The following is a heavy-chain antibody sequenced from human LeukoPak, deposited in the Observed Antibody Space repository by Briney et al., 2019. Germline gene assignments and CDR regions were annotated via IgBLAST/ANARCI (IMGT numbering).Heavy chain of an antibody. D-gene: IGHD4-23*01. CDR3: ARTRENGGTHDPLDY. J-gene: IGHJ4*02. CDR1: GYSFTSYW. CDR2: IYPGDSVT. V-gene: IGHV5-51*01. Sequence: GESLKISCKGAGYSFTSYWIDWVRQMPGKGLEWMGIIYPGDSVTRYSPSFQGQVTISADKSFSTAYLDWSSLKASDTAMYYCARTRENGGTHDPLDYWGQGTLVIVSS.